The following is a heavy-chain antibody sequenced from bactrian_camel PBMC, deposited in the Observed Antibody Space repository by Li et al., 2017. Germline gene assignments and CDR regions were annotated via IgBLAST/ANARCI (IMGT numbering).Heavy chain of an antibody. D-gene: IGHD4*01. CDR2: ISAVSILGST. Sequence: VQLVESGGGSVQVGGSLRLSCAASGFAFSSYAMNWVRQAPGKGLEWVSHISAVSILGSTYADSVKGRFAISRDNAKNTLYLQMNSLKPEDTAVYYCAADSWCRPPPPMWDVPGTTMTCAFGYWGQGTQVTVS. CDR3: AADSWCRPPPPMWDVPGTTMTCAFGY. J-gene: IGHJ6*01. V-gene: IGHV3S42*01. CDR1: GFAFSSYA.